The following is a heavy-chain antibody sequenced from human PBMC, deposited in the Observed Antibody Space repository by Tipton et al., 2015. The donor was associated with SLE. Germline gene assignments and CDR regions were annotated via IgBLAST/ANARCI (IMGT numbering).Heavy chain of an antibody. CDR1: GGSISSGDYY. Sequence: TLSLTCTVSGGSISSGDYYWSWIRQPPGKGLEWIGYIYYSGSTYYNPSLKSRVTISIDTSKNQFSLKLNSVTAADTAVYYCAGIVGASPDYWGQGTLVTVSS. CDR2: IYYSGST. V-gene: IGHV4-31*03. J-gene: IGHJ4*02. D-gene: IGHD1-26*01. CDR3: AGIVGASPDY.